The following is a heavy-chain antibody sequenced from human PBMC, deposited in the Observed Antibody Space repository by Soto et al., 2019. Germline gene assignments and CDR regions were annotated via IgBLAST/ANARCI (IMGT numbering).Heavy chain of an antibody. CDR3: AKTDRWRTAYSSSFY. D-gene: IGHD6-6*01. J-gene: IGHJ4*02. V-gene: IGHV3-23*01. CDR2: ISGSGGST. Sequence: PGGSLRLSCAASGFTFRSYAMSWVRQAQEKGQEWVSAISGSGGSTYYADSVKGRFTISRDNSKNTLYLQMNSLKAEDTAVYYCAKTDRWRTAYSSSFYWGQGTLVTVFS. CDR1: GFTFRSYA.